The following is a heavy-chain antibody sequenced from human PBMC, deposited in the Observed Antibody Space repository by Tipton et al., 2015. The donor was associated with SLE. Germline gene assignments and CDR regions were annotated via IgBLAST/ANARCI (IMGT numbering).Heavy chain of an antibody. CDR3: ARTLGAIAHTVYDAFDI. Sequence: TLSLTCTVSGGSIRSGSYYWSWIRQPAGRGLEWIGHFSTTGSTNYNPSLKSRVTISVDTSKNQFSLKMSSVTAADTAVYYCARTLGAIAHTVYDAFDIWGQGKMVTVSS. CDR2: FSTTGST. D-gene: IGHD1-26*01. J-gene: IGHJ3*02. V-gene: IGHV4-61*09. CDR1: GGSIRSGSYY.